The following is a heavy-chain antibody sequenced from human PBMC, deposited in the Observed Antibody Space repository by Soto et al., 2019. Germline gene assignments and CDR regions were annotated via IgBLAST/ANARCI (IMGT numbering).Heavy chain of an antibody. J-gene: IGHJ3*02. D-gene: IGHD3-22*01. CDR2: IKPDGSEK. Sequence: GGSLRLSCAASGLTFSSHWMSWVRQAPGKRLEWVANIKPDGSEKWYVDSVKGRFTISRDNAKNSLYLQMNSLRAEDTAVYYCARGDYYDSSGPFSDAFDIWGQGTMVTVSS. CDR1: GLTFSSHW. V-gene: IGHV3-7*04. CDR3: ARGDYYDSSGPFSDAFDI.